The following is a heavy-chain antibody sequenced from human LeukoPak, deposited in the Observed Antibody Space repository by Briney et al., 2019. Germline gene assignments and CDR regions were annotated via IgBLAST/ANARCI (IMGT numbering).Heavy chain of an antibody. Sequence: GGSLRLSCAASGFPFSGSAVHWVRQAPGKGLEWVSSITSSSSHIYYADSVKGRFTISRDNAKNSLYLQMSSLRAEDTAVYYCARDGGSSWYFDYWGQGTLVTVSS. CDR3: ARDGGSSWYFDY. V-gene: IGHV3-21*01. J-gene: IGHJ4*02. CDR2: ITSSSSHI. CDR1: GFPFSGSA. D-gene: IGHD6-13*01.